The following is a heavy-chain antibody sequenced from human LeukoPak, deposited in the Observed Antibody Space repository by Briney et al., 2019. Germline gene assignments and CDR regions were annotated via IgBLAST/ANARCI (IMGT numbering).Heavy chain of an antibody. CDR2: INSDGSST. V-gene: IGHV3-74*01. J-gene: IGHJ4*02. CDR3: ARDLNDILTGYYTDY. CDR1: GFTFSSYW. Sequence: GGSLRLSCAASGFTFSSYWMHWVRQAPGKGLVWVSRINSDGSSTSYADSVKGRFTISRDNSKNTLYLQMNSLRAEDTAVYYCARDLNDILTGYYTDYWGQGTLVTVS. D-gene: IGHD3-9*01.